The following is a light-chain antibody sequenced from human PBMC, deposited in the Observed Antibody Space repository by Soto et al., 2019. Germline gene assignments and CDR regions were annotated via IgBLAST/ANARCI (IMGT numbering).Light chain of an antibody. CDR2: AAS. Sequence: ETVLTQSPGTLSLSPGERATLSCRASQSISNSYLAWYQQKPGQAPRLLIYAASSRATGIPDRFSGSGSGTDFTLTISRLEPEDLAVYYCQQYGRSLWTFGQGTKVDIK. J-gene: IGKJ1*01. CDR3: QQYGRSLWT. V-gene: IGKV3-20*01. CDR1: QSISNSY.